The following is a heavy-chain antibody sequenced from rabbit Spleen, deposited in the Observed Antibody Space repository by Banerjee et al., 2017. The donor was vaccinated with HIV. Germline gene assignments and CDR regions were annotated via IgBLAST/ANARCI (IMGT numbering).Heavy chain of an antibody. CDR1: GFDFSSYG. V-gene: IGHV1S47*01. CDR2: IDPLFGST. J-gene: IGHJ4*01. D-gene: IGHD1-1*01. Sequence: QEQLVESGGGLVQPGGSLKLSCKASGFDFSSYGVSWVRQAPGKGLEWIGYIDPLFGSTYYASWVNGRFTISRHNAQNTLYLQLNSLTAADTATYFCARDLTGVIGWNFGWWGPGTLVTVS. CDR3: ARDLTGVIGWNFGW.